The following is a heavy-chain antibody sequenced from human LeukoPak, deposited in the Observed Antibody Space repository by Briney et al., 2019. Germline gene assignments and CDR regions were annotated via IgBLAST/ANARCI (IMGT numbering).Heavy chain of an antibody. CDR2: IYHSGST. CDR3: ARARPYDAFDI. V-gene: IGHV4-30-2*01. CDR1: GGSISSGGYS. J-gene: IGHJ3*02. Sequence: PSQTLSLTCAVSGGSISSGGYSWSWIRQPPGTGLEWIGYIYHSGSTYYNPSLKSRVTISVGRSKNQFSLKLSSVTAADTAVYYCARARPYDAFDIWGQGTMVTVSS.